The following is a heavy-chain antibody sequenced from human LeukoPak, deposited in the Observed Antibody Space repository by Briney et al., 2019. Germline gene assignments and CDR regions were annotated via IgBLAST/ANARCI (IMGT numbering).Heavy chain of an antibody. CDR3: AKAGHFYYYDMDV. J-gene: IGHJ6*02. V-gene: IGHV3-23*01. CDR2: IRGSDGST. CDR1: GFTFRSYA. Sequence: SGGSLRLSCAASGFTFRSYAMSWVRQAPGKGLEWVPAIRGSDGSTYYADSVKGRFTISRDNSKNTLSLQMSSLRAEDTAVYYCAKAGHFYYYDMDVWGQGTTVTVSS.